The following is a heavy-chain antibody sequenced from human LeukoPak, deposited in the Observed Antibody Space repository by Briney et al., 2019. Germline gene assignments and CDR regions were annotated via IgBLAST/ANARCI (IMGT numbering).Heavy chain of an antibody. CDR1: GXSVSSGSYS. Sequence: PSETLSLTCTVSGXSVSSGSYSWSWIRQPPGKGLEWIGYIYHSGSTYYNPSLKSRVTISVDRSKNQFSLKLSSVTAADTAVYYCARVGVTMVRGVIRWFDPWGQGTLVTVSS. D-gene: IGHD3-10*01. V-gene: IGHV4-30-2*01. CDR3: ARVGVTMVRGVIRWFDP. CDR2: IYHSGST. J-gene: IGHJ5*02.